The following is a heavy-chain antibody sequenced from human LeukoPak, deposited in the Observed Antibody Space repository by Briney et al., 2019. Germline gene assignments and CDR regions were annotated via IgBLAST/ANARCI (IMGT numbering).Heavy chain of an antibody. J-gene: IGHJ4*02. Sequence: GRSLRLSCAASGFTFDDYAMHWVRQPPGRGLEWLSIMSWNSGYIGYADSVKGRITVSRGSAENSVYLQMNSLRPEDTAFYFCAKVRGTYSSGFFFDSWGQGTLVTVSS. CDR2: MSWNSGYI. D-gene: IGHD6-19*01. CDR3: AKVRGTYSSGFFFDS. CDR1: GFTFDDYA. V-gene: IGHV3-9*01.